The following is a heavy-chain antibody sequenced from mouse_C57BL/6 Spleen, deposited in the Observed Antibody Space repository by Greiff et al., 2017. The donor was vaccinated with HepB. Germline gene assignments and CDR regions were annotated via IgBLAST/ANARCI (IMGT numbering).Heavy chain of an antibody. V-gene: IGHV1-64*01. CDR1: GYTFTSYW. CDR3: ARSVSMVTEAY. J-gene: IGHJ3*01. Sequence: QVQLKQPGAELVKPGASVKLSCKASGYTFTSYWMHWVKQRPGQGLEWIGMIHPNSGSTNYNEKFKSKATLTVDKSSSTAYMQLSSLTSEDSAVYYCARSVSMVTEAYWGQGTLVTVSA. D-gene: IGHD2-2*01. CDR2: IHPNSGST.